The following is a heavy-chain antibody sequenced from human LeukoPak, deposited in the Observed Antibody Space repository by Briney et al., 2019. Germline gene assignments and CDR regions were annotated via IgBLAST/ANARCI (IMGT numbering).Heavy chain of an antibody. CDR1: GFTFSSYA. V-gene: IGHV3-23*01. D-gene: IGHD2-21*02. CDR3: AKDPSIYGDCVWEWDY. Sequence: PGGSLRLSCAASGFTFSSYAMSWVRQAPGKGLEWVSAISGSGGSTYYADSVKGRFTMSRDNSKNTLYLQMNSLRAEDTAVYYCAKDPSIYGDCVWEWDYWGQGTLVTVSS. J-gene: IGHJ4*02. CDR2: ISGSGGST.